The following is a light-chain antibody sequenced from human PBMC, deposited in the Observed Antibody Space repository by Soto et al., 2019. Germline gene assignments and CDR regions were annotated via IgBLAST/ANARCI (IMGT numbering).Light chain of an antibody. J-gene: IGKJ4*01. CDR3: QQHGSSPLT. CDR1: QSVGTSY. CDR2: AAS. Sequence: EILLTQSPGTLSLSPGERATLSCRASQSVGTSYLAWYQQKPGQAPRLLIYAASSRATGIPDRFTGSGSGTDFALTISRLEPEDFAVYFCQQHGSSPLTFGGGTKVDIK. V-gene: IGKV3-20*01.